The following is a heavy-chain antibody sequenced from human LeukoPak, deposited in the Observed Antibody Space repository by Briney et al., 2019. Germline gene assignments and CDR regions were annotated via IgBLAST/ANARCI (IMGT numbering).Heavy chain of an antibody. CDR1: GGSFSGYY. CDR3: ARELLVVVPAAEGRALNYYYYGMDV. J-gene: IGHJ6*02. V-gene: IGHV4-34*09. Sequence: PSETLSLTCAVYGGSFSGYYWSWIRQPPGKGLEWIGYIYYSGSTYYNPSLKSRVTISVDTSKNQFSLKLSSVTAADTAVYYCARELLVVVPAAEGRALNYYYYGMDVWGQGTTVTVSS. CDR2: IYYSGST. D-gene: IGHD2-2*01.